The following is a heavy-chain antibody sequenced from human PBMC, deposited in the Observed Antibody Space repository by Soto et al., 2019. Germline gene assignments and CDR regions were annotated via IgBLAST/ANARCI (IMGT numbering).Heavy chain of an antibody. V-gene: IGHV3-33*01. CDR1: GFTFSSYG. J-gene: IGHJ4*02. Sequence: PGGSLRLSCAASGFTFSSYGMHWVRQAPGKGLEWVAVIWYDGSNKYYADSVKGRFTISRDNSKNTLYLQMNSLRAEDTAVYYCARGRWLVHTGSPVNDYWGQGTLVTVSS. D-gene: IGHD6-19*01. CDR2: IWYDGSNK. CDR3: ARGRWLVHTGSPVNDY.